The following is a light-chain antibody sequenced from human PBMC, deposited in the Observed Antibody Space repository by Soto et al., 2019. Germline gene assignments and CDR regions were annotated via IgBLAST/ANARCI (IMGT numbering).Light chain of an antibody. Sequence: EIVMTQSPATLSVSPGERVTLYCRASQSVSSNLAWYQQKPGQAPRLLIYGASTRATGIPARFSGSGSGTEFTLTISSLQSEDFAVYYCQQYNNWPPPITFGQGTLLEIK. V-gene: IGKV3-15*01. CDR3: QQYNNWPPPIT. CDR1: QSVSSN. CDR2: GAS. J-gene: IGKJ5*01.